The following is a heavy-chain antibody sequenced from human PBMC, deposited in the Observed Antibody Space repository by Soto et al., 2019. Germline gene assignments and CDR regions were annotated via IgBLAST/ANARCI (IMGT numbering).Heavy chain of an antibody. D-gene: IGHD5-18*01. CDR1: GFTFSNAW. J-gene: IGHJ4*02. CDR2: IKSKTDGGTT. Sequence: GGSMRLSCAASGFTFSNAWMSWVRQAPGKGLEWVGRIKSKTDGGTTDYAAPVKGRFTISRDDSKNTLYLQMNSLKTEDTAVYYCTTDQGTAMVPFDNWGQGTLGTVSS. V-gene: IGHV3-15*01. CDR3: TTDQGTAMVPFDN.